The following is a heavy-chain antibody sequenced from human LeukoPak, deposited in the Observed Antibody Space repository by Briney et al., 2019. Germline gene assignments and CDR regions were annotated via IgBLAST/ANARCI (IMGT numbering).Heavy chain of an antibody. D-gene: IGHD3-22*01. CDR2: IYPGDSDT. CDR3: ARRRYYYDSSGILNDWFDP. Sequence: KDGESLKISCKGSGYSFTSYWIGWVRQMPGKGLEWMGIIYPGDSDTRYSPSFQGQVTISADKSISTAYLQWSSLKASDTAMYYCARRRYYYDSSGILNDWFDPWGQGTLVTVSS. V-gene: IGHV5-51*01. J-gene: IGHJ5*02. CDR1: GYSFTSYW.